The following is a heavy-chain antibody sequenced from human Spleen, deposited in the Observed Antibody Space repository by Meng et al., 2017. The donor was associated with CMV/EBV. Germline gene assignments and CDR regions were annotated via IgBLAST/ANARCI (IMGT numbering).Heavy chain of an antibody. Sequence: GGSLRLSCAASGFTLSTYWMTWVRQAPGKGLESVANIKQDGSEKYYMDSVKGRFTISRDNAKNSLYLQMNSLRAEDTAVYYCARDHIVVVPTPGPWFDPWGQGTLVTVSS. CDR2: IKQDGSEK. V-gene: IGHV3-7*01. CDR3: ARDHIVVVPTPGPWFDP. J-gene: IGHJ5*02. D-gene: IGHD2-2*01. CDR1: GFTLSTYW.